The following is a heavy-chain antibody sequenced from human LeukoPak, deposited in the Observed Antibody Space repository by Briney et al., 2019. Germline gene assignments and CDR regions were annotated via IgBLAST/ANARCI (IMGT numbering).Heavy chain of an antibody. D-gene: IGHD3-10*01. CDR1: GFTFSGYA. CDR3: AKSLRGRETSSFDY. V-gene: IGHV3-23*01. Sequence: PGESLTLSCAVSGFTFSGYAMSWVRQAPGPGLEWDSVISGSGGSTYHADSVKGRFTISRDNSKNTLYLQMNSLRAEDTAVYYCAKSLRGRETSSFDYWGQGTLVTVSS. J-gene: IGHJ4*02. CDR2: ISGSGGST.